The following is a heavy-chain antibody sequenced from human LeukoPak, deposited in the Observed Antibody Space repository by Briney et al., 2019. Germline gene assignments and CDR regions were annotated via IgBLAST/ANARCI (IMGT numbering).Heavy chain of an antibody. J-gene: IGHJ5*02. CDR1: GGSISSGGYS. Sequence: SEALSLTCAVSGGSISSGGYSWSRIRQPPGKGLEWIGYIYHSGSTYYNPSLESRVTISVDRSKNQFSLKLSSVTAADTAVYYCARVRYCSSTSCYGAWFDPWGQGTLVTVSS. CDR2: IYHSGST. D-gene: IGHD2-2*01. V-gene: IGHV4-30-2*01. CDR3: ARVRYCSSTSCYGAWFDP.